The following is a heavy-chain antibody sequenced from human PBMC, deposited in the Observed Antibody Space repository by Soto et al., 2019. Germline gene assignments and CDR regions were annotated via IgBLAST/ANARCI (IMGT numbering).Heavy chain of an antibody. D-gene: IGHD6-6*01. CDR2: VNPRGGST. Sequence: VLVKVSCKASVYGFTAYFMHWESQAPGQGLEWMGIVNPRGGSTNYAQRFQGRIAMTWDTSTSTVYMELSRLRSDDTAVYYCARAPYSSSSFFFDFWGHGTPVTVSS. V-gene: IGHV1-46*01. J-gene: IGHJ4*01. CDR3: ARAPYSSSSFFFDF. CDR1: VYGFTAYF.